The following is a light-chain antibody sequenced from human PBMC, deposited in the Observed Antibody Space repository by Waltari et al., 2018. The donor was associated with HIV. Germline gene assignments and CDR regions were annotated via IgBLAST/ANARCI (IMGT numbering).Light chain of an antibody. CDR2: GAS. J-gene: IGKJ4*01. Sequence: PGERATLSCRSSHTVDSKYLAWYQQKSGQAPRLLIYGASTRVTGIPDRFSGSGSETDLTLTISRLEPEDFAVYFCQQYGGSPFTFGRGTKVEI. CDR1: HTVDSKY. CDR3: QQYGGSPFT. V-gene: IGKV3-20*01.